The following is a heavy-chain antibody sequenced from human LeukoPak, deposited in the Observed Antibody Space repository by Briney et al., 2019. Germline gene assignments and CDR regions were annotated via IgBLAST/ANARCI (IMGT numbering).Heavy chain of an antibody. CDR3: ARETRYSSSSKRVDYYYNYMDV. CDR1: GYTFTGYY. J-gene: IGHJ6*03. V-gene: IGHV1-2*02. CDR2: INPNSGGT. D-gene: IGHD6-6*01. Sequence: ASVKVSCKASGYTFTGYYMHWVRQAPGQGLEWMGWINPNSGGTNYAQKFQGRVTMTRDTSISTAYMELSRLRSDDTAVYYCARETRYSSSSKRVDYYYNYMDVWGKGTTVTVSS.